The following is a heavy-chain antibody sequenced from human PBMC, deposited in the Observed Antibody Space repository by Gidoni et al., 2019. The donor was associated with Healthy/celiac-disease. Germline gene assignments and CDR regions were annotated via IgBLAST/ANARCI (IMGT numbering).Heavy chain of an antibody. CDR3: ARDSPGHSYGIDY. Sequence: QVQLQESGPGLVKPSQTLSLTCTVSDGSISSGGYYWSWIRQHPGKGLEWIGYIYYSGSTYYNPSLKSRVTISVDTSKNQFSLKLSSVTAADTAVYYCARDSPGHSYGIDYWGQGTLVTVSS. CDR2: IYYSGST. J-gene: IGHJ4*02. CDR1: DGSISSGGYY. V-gene: IGHV4-31*03. D-gene: IGHD5-18*01.